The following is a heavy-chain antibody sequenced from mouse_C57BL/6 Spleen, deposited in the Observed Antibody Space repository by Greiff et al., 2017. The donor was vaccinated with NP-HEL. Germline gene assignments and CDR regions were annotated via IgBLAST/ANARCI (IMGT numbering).Heavy chain of an antibody. Sequence: QVQLQQSGAELVKPGASVKISCKASGYAFSSYWMNWVKQRPGKGLEWIGQIYPGDGDTNYNGKFKGKATLTADKSSSTAYMQLSSLTSEDSAVYFCTSSPYDYEDFDYWGQGTTLTVSS. CDR1: GYAFSSYW. V-gene: IGHV1-80*01. CDR2: IYPGDGDT. D-gene: IGHD2-4*01. CDR3: TSSPYDYEDFDY. J-gene: IGHJ2*01.